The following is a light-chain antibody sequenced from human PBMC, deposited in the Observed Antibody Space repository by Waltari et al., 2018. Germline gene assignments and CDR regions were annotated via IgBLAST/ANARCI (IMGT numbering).Light chain of an antibody. J-gene: IGLJ3*02. Sequence: SYELTQPPSVSVSPGQTASITCSGDILGNKYASWYQQKPGQSPLLVIYQDTKRPSEIPERFSGSKDANAATLTITGTQARDEADYYCQALGTGAWVFGGGTKLTVL. V-gene: IGLV3-1*01. CDR1: ILGNKY. CDR3: QALGTGAWV. CDR2: QDT.